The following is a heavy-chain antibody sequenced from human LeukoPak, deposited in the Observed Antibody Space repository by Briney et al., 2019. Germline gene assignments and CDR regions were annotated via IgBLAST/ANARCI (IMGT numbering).Heavy chain of an antibody. J-gene: IGHJ6*03. CDR3: ARDLKPAIAAAGTDVYMDV. CDR2: ISSSSSYI. Sequence: GGSLRLSCAASGFTFSSYSMNWVRQAPGKGLEWVSYISSSSSYIYYADSVKGRFTISRDNAKNSLYLQMNSLRAEDTAVYYCARDLKPAIAAAGTDVYMDVWGKGTTVTVSS. CDR1: GFTFSSYS. V-gene: IGHV3-21*05. D-gene: IGHD6-13*01.